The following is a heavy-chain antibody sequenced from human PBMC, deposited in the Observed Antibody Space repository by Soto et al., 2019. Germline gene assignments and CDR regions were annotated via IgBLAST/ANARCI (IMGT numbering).Heavy chain of an antibody. V-gene: IGHV3-15*07. CDR2: IKSKTDGGTT. J-gene: IGHJ6*02. D-gene: IGHD4-17*01. Sequence: GGSLRLSCAASGFTFSNAWMNWVRQAPGKGLEWVGRIKSKTDGGTTDYAAPVKGRFTISRDDSKNTLYLQMNSLKTEDTAVYYCTTNRHDYGDYGDYYYGMDVWGQGTTVTVSS. CDR1: GFTFSNAW. CDR3: TTNRHDYGDYGDYYYGMDV.